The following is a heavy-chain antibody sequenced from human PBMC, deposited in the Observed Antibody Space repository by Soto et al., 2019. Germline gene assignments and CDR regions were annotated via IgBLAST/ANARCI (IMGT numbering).Heavy chain of an antibody. CDR1: GFTFSSYG. CDR3: AKVGITGTKYFEY. D-gene: IGHD1-20*01. J-gene: IGHJ4*02. CDR2: ITSSGGST. Sequence: EVQLLESGGVLVQPGGSLRLSCAASGFTFSSYGMSWVRQAPGKGLEWVSSITSSGGSTYYADSAKGRFTIYRDNSKNKLYLQMNSLRAEDTAVYYCAKVGITGTKYFEYWGQGTLVTVSS. V-gene: IGHV3-23*01.